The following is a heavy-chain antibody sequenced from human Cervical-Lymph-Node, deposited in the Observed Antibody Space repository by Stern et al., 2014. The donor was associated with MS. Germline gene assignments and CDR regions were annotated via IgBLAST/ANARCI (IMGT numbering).Heavy chain of an antibody. CDR1: GYTFTNSY. V-gene: IGHV1-46*01. CDR2: INPSGDST. J-gene: IGHJ4*02. CDR3: ARLRGYNVLTGYLDY. D-gene: IGHD3-9*01. Sequence: QVQLVQSGAEVKKPGASVKISCKASGYTFTNSYMHWVRQAPGQGLEWMGIINPSGDSTSYAQKFEGRVTMTRDTSTSTVNMELSSLTSGDTAVYYCARLRGYNVLTGYLDYWGQGTLVTVSS.